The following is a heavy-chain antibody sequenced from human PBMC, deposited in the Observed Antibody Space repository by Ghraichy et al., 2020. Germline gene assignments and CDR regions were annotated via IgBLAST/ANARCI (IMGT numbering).Heavy chain of an antibody. CDR3: ARTGGSGRYESTY. CDR2: ISYSGSNT. J-gene: IGHJ4*02. D-gene: IGHD6-19*01. CDR1: GFTFSSYS. Sequence: GGSLRLSCAASGFTFSSYSMNWVRQAPGKGLEWVSYISYSGSNTYYADSVKGRFTISRDNAKNSLFLQMSSLRDDDTAVYYCARTGGSGRYESTYWGQGTVVAVSS. V-gene: IGHV3-48*02.